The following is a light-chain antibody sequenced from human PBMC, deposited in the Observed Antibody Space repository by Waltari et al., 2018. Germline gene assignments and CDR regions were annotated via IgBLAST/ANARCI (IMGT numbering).Light chain of an antibody. CDR1: TSNIGAGYA. CDR3: QSYDRSLGGFV. Sequence: QSVLTQPPSVSGAPGQTITISCTGSTSNIGAGYAVHWYQQLPGTSPTLLIYGNNLRPSGFPDRFSGPESGASASLAITGLQAEDEADYYCQSYDRSLGGFVFGTGTEVTVL. J-gene: IGLJ1*01. V-gene: IGLV1-40*01. CDR2: GNN.